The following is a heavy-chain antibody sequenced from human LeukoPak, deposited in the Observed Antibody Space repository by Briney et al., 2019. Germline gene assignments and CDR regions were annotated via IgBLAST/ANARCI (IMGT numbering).Heavy chain of an antibody. V-gene: IGHV1-2*02. D-gene: IGHD3-22*01. CDR1: GYTFTSYG. Sequence: ASAKVSCKASGYTFTSYGISWVRRAPAQGREGMVWINPNSGGTNNAQKFQGRVTMTRDTSISTAYIELSRLRSDDTTVYYCARGNYYDSSGANGDIGGQGTLVTVSS. CDR2: INPNSGGT. CDR3: ARGNYYDSSGANGDI. J-gene: IGHJ4*02.